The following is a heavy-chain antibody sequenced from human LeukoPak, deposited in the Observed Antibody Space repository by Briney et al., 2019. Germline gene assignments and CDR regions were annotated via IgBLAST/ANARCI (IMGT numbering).Heavy chain of an antibody. CDR2: ISAYNGNT. Sequence: ASVKVSCKASGYKFSSYGISWVRQAPGQGLEWMGWISAYNGNTNYAQNFQGRVTMTTDTSTSTAYMELRSLRSDDTAVYYCARALGYQLLSWWFDPWGQGTLVTVSS. J-gene: IGHJ5*02. D-gene: IGHD2-2*01. CDR1: GYKFSSYG. V-gene: IGHV1-18*01. CDR3: ARALGYQLLSWWFDP.